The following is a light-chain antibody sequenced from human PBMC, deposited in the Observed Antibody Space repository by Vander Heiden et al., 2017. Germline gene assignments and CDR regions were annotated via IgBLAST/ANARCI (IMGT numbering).Light chain of an antibody. Sequence: DIQMTQSPSSLSASVGDRVTITCRASQSISSYLNWYQQKPGKAPKLLIYAASSLQSGVPSRFSGSGSVTDFTLTISSLQAEDFATYYCQQSCNTPPTFGQGTKLEIK. V-gene: IGKV1-39*01. CDR2: AAS. CDR1: QSISSY. CDR3: QQSCNTPPT. J-gene: IGKJ2*01.